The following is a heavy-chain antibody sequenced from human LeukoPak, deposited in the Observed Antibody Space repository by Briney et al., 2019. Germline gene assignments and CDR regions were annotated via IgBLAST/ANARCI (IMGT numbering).Heavy chain of an antibody. CDR1: GFTFDDYA. CDR2: ISWNSGSI. Sequence: PGGSLRLSCAASGFTFDDYAMHWVRRAPGKGLEWVSGISWNSGSIGYADSVKGRFTISRDNAKNSLYLQMNSLRAEDTALYYCAKADYYDSSGRTYYFDYWGQGTLVTVSS. V-gene: IGHV3-9*01. D-gene: IGHD3-22*01. J-gene: IGHJ4*02. CDR3: AKADYYDSSGRTYYFDY.